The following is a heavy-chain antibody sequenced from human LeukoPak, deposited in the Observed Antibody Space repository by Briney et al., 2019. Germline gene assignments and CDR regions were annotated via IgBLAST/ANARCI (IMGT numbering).Heavy chain of an antibody. Sequence: SETLSLTCTVSGGSISSGGYYWSWIRQHPGKGLEWIGYIYYSGSTNYNPSLKSRVTISVDTSKNQFSLKLSSVTAADTAVYYCARLPGDEHFDLWGRGTLVTVSS. V-gene: IGHV4-61*08. D-gene: IGHD7-27*01. J-gene: IGHJ2*01. CDR3: ARLPGDEHFDL. CDR1: GGSISSGGYY. CDR2: IYYSGST.